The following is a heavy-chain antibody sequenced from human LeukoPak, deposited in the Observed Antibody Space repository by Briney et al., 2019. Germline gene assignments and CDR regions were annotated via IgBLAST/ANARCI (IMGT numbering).Heavy chain of an antibody. D-gene: IGHD3-3*01. CDR2: IYYSGST. Sequence: SETLSLTCTVSGGSISSSSYYWGWIRQPPGKGLEWIGSIYYSGSTYYNPSLKSRVTISVDTSKNQFSLKLSSVTAADTAVYYCARVGLNYDFWSGYYTRYYYYYMDVWGKGTTVTVSS. CDR3: ARVGLNYDFWSGYYTRYYYYYMDV. V-gene: IGHV4-39*07. CDR1: GGSISSSSYY. J-gene: IGHJ6*03.